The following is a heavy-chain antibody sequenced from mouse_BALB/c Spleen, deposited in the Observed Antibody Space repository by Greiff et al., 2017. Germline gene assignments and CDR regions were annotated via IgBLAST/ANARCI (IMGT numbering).Heavy chain of an antibody. CDR1: GFNIKDTY. D-gene: IGHD2-14*01. Sequence: EVKLMESGAELVKPGASVKLSCTASGFNIKDTYMHWVKQRPEQGLEWIGRIDPANGNTKYDPKFQGKATITADTSSNTAYLQLSSLTSEDTAVYYCARSDYRMDYWGQGTTLTVSS. CDR2: IDPANGNT. CDR3: ARSDYRMDY. V-gene: IGHV14-3*02. J-gene: IGHJ2*01.